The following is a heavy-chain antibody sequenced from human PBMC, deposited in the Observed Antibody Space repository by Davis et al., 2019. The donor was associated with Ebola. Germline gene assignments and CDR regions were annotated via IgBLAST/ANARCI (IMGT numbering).Heavy chain of an antibody. CDR1: GFTFNIFD. D-gene: IGHD6-6*01. CDR3: AKGGGTSSSDFRRT. CDR2: ISDNGGTA. V-gene: IGHV3-23*01. J-gene: IGHJ5*02. Sequence: GGSLRLSCAASGFTFNIFDMHWVRQAPGRGLEWVSGISDNGGTAHYADSVKGRFTISRDNSRNTLYLQMNSLRAEDTAVYYCAKGGGTSSSDFRRTWGQGTLVTVSS.